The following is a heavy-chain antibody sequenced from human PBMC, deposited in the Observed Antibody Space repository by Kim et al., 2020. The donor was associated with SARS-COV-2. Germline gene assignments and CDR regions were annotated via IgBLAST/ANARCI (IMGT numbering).Heavy chain of an antibody. V-gene: IGHV3-74*01. CDR2: IKSDGIST. CDR3: ARAVGQWEPPAAYYHYM. CDR1: GFSFSSYW. J-gene: IGHJ6*03. D-gene: IGHD1-26*01. Sequence: GGSLRLSCVASGFSFSSYWMHWVRQAPGKGLVWVSRIKSDGISTRYADSVEGRFTISRDNAQNTVYLQMNSLGVEDTAVYYCARAVGQWEPPAAYYHYM.